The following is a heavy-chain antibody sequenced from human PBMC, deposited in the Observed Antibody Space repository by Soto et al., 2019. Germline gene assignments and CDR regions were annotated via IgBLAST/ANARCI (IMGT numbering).Heavy chain of an antibody. CDR1: GFTFSSYS. V-gene: IGHV3-48*02. J-gene: IGHJ4*02. CDR2: ISGSGNTM. Sequence: EVQLVESGGGLVQPGGSLRLCCSASGFTFSSYSMNWVRQAPGKELEWLSYISGSGNTMYYADSVKGRCTIARDNAQKSLYLQLNNLRDDDTAMYYCARDPKSGNQKLYFDYWGQGTLVTVSS. CDR3: ARDPKSGNQKLYFDY. D-gene: IGHD4-4*01.